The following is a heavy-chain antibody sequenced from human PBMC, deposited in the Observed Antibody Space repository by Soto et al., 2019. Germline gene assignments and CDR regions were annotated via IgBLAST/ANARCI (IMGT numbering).Heavy chain of an antibody. J-gene: IGHJ4*02. CDR1: GYRFTSSW. Sequence: PGESLKISCQGSGYRFTSSWIAWVHQLPGRDLEWMGIIYPGDSDARYSPSFQGRITISADKSISTAFLQWGSLKASDTAMYYCARQGEFCSGDNCYTDYWGQGTLVTVSS. D-gene: IGHD2-15*01. V-gene: IGHV5-51*07. CDR3: ARQGEFCSGDNCYTDY. CDR2: IYPGDSDA.